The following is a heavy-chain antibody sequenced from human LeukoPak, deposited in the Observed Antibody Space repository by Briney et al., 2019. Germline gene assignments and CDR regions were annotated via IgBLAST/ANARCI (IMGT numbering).Heavy chain of an antibody. J-gene: IGHJ4*02. V-gene: IGHV1-18*01. Sequence: ASVKVSCKASGYTFTSYGISWVRQAPGQGLEWMGWISAYNGNTNYPQKLQGRVTMTTDTSTSTAYMELRSLRSDDTAVYYCARGFPPRMYYDRSGYYSYHFDYWGQGTLVTVSS. CDR3: ARGFPPRMYYDRSGYYSYHFDY. CDR1: GYTFTSYG. D-gene: IGHD3-22*01. CDR2: ISAYNGNT.